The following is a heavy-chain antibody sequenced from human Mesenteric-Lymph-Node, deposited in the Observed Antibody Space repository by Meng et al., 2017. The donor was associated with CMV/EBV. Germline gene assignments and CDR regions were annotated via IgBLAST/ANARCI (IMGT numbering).Heavy chain of an antibody. V-gene: IGHV5-51*01. CDR3: ARAPSATYCSSADCYNDY. Sequence: KVSCKGSGYIFNTYWIGWVRQMPGKGLEWMGIIYPDDSDTRYSPPFQGQVTISADRSGSTAYLQWSSLKASDTAIYYCARAPSATYCSSADCYNDYWGQGTLVTVSS. CDR1: GYIFNTYW. J-gene: IGHJ4*02. CDR2: IYPDDSDT. D-gene: IGHD2-2*02.